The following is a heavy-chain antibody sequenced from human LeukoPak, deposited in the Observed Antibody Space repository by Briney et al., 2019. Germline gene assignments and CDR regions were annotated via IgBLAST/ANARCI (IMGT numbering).Heavy chain of an antibody. D-gene: IGHD6-6*01. CDR2: ISSSSNYI. CDR3: ARDLEQLVPQESSAFDY. J-gene: IGHJ4*02. Sequence: PGGSLRLSCAASGFIFSTYTMNWVRQAPGKGLEWVSAISSSSNYIYYADSVRGRFTISRDNAKNSLYLQMNSLRAEDTAVYSCARDLEQLVPQESSAFDYWGQGTLVTVSS. CDR1: GFIFSTYT. V-gene: IGHV3-21*01.